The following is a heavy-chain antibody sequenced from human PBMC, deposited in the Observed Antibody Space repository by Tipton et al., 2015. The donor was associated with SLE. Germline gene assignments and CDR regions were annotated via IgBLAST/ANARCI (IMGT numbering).Heavy chain of an antibody. J-gene: IGHJ4*02. V-gene: IGHV3-7*01. D-gene: IGHD2-2*01. Sequence: SLRLSCVASGFTFSIHYMTWVRQPPGKGLEWVANIREDGGEANYVDSVRGRFTISRDNAKNILYLQMNSLRVEDTALYYCARGIDPTSSRISDYWGQGTLLSVSS. CDR3: ARGIDPTSSRISDY. CDR2: IREDGGEA. CDR1: GFTFSIHY.